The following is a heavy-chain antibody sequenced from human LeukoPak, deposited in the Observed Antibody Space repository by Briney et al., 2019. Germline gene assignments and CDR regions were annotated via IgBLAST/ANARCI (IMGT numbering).Heavy chain of an antibody. CDR3: ARGIWSGYYFRFDP. CDR1: GFTFSSYD. Sequence: GGSLRLSCAASGFTFSSYDMHWVRHATGKGLEWVSAIGTAGDTYYPGSVKGRFTISRENAKNSLYLQMNSLRAGDTAVYYCARGIWSGYYFRFDPWGQGTLVTVSS. D-gene: IGHD3-3*01. CDR2: IGTAGDT. J-gene: IGHJ5*02. V-gene: IGHV3-13*01.